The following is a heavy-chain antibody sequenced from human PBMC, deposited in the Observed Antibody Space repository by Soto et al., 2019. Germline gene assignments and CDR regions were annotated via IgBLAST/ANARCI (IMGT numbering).Heavy chain of an antibody. Sequence: GGSLRLSCAASGFTFDDYAMHWVRQAPGKGLEWVSGISWNSGSIGYADSVKGRFTISRDNAKNSLYLQMNSLRAEDTAVYYCARDQSFDRGYYYGIDVWGQGTTVTVSS. CDR2: ISWNSGSI. J-gene: IGHJ6*02. D-gene: IGHD3-22*01. CDR3: ARDQSFDRGYYYGIDV. V-gene: IGHV3-9*01. CDR1: GFTFDDYA.